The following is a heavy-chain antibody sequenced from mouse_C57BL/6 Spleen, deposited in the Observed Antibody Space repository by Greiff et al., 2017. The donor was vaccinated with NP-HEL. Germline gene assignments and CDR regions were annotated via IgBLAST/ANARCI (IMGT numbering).Heavy chain of an antibody. CDR1: GFNIKDYY. D-gene: IGHD1-1*01. CDR3: ARFTTVVAPHFDY. CDR2: IDPEDGET. J-gene: IGHJ2*01. V-gene: IGHV14-2*01. Sequence: VQLQQSGAELVKPGASVKLSCTASGFNIKDYYMHWVKQRTEQGLEWIGRIDPEDGETKYAPKFQGKATITAATSSKTGYLQLSSLTSEDTAVYYYARFTTVVAPHFDYWGQGTTLTVSS.